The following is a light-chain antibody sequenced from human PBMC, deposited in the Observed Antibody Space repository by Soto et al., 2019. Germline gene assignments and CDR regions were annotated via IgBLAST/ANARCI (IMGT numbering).Light chain of an antibody. J-gene: IGKJ2*01. CDR1: QSVSRST. CDR2: GAS. CDR3: QQYGSSPYT. Sequence: EIVLTQSPGTLSFSPGERPTLSCRASQSVSRSTLAWYQQKPGKAPRLLIYGASSRATGIPDRFSGSGSGTDFTLTISRLEPEDFAVYYCQQYGSSPYTFGQGTKLEIK. V-gene: IGKV3-20*01.